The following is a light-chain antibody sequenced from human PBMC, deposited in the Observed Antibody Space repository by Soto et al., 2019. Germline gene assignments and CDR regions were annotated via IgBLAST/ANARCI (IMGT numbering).Light chain of an antibody. CDR1: NTGSKS. CDR3: QVWDSSSDQSWV. V-gene: IGLV3-21*02. Sequence: SYELTQPPSVSVAPGQTARITCGGNNTGSKSVHWYQQKPGQAPVLVVYDDSDRPSGIPERFSGSNSGNTATLTISRVEAGDEADYYCQVWDSSSDQSWVFGGGTQLTVL. CDR2: DDS. J-gene: IGLJ3*02.